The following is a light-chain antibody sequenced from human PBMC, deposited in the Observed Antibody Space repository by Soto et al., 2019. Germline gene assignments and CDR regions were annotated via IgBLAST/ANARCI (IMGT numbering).Light chain of an antibody. Sequence: QSALTQPASVSGSPGQSITISCTGTSSDVGGYKPVSWYQQHPGKAPKVLLYEGSERPSGVSDRFSGSKSGNTASLTISGLQAEDEADYYCCSYAGSTTWVFGGGTKLTV. J-gene: IGLJ3*02. V-gene: IGLV2-23*01. CDR3: CSYAGSTTWV. CDR2: EGS. CDR1: SSDVGGYKP.